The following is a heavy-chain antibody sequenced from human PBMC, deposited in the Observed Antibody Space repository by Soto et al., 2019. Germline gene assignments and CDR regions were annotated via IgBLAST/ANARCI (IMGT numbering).Heavy chain of an antibody. V-gene: IGHV4-34*01. Sequence: SETLSLTCAVYGGSFSGYYWSWIRQPPGKGLEWIGEINHSGSTNYNPSLKSRVTISVDTSKNQFSLKLSSVTAADTAVYYCARKGPREAHSSSWYSMASYYYYYYYMDVWGKGTTVTVSS. J-gene: IGHJ6*03. CDR2: INHSGST. D-gene: IGHD6-13*01. CDR1: GGSFSGYY. CDR3: ARKGPREAHSSSWYSMASYYYYYYYMDV.